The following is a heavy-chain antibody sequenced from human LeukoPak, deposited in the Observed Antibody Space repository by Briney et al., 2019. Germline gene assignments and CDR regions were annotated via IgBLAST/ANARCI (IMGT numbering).Heavy chain of an antibody. D-gene: IGHD6-13*01. V-gene: IGHV4-34*01. J-gene: IGHJ6*02. CDR1: GGSFSGYY. CDR3: TRGYGTSSSWYYYYYGMDV. Sequence: PSETLSLTCAVYGGSFSGYYWSWIRQPPGKGLEWIGEINHSGSTNYNPSLKSRVTISVDTSKNQFSLKLSSVTAADTAVYYCTRGYGTSSSWYYYYYGMDVWGQGTTVTVSS. CDR2: INHSGST.